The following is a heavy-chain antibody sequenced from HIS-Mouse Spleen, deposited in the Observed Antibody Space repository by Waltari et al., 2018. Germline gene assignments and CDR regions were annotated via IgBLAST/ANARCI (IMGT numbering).Heavy chain of an antibody. V-gene: IGHV1-46*03. Sequence: QVQLVQSGAAVKKPGASVKVSCKASGYTFTSYYMHWVRQAPGQGLEWMGIINRSGGSTSYAKKFQGRVTMTRDTSTSTVYMELSSLRSEDTAVYYCARQHIGYSGSYGGYDAFDSWGQGTMVTVSS. J-gene: IGHJ3*02. CDR3: ARQHIGYSGSYGGYDAFDS. CDR2: INRSGGST. D-gene: IGHD1-26*01. CDR1: GYTFTSYY.